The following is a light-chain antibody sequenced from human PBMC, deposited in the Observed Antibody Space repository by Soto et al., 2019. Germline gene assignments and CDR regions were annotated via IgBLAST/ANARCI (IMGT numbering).Light chain of an antibody. CDR1: QSISSY. CDR2: AAS. CDR3: QQSYSTPLT. V-gene: IGKV1-39*01. J-gene: IGKJ4*01. Sequence: DIQMTQSPCSLSASVGDRVTITCRASQSISSYLNWHQQKPGKAPKLLIYAASSLQSGVPSRFSRSGSGTDFSLTLRSLQPEASATYYCQQSYSTPLTFGGGTKVEIK.